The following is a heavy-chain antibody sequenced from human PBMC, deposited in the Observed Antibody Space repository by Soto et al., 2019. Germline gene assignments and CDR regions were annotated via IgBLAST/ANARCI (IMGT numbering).Heavy chain of an antibody. Sequence: GESLKISCKGSGYSFTSYWIGLVRQMPGKGLEWMGIIYPGDSDPRYSPSFQGQVTISADKSISTAYVQWSSLKGSDTAMYYCERRVGARRGWFDPWGQGTLVPVSS. D-gene: IGHD1-26*01. V-gene: IGHV5-51*01. CDR2: IYPGDSDP. CDR1: GYSFTSYW. CDR3: ERRVGARRGWFDP. J-gene: IGHJ5*02.